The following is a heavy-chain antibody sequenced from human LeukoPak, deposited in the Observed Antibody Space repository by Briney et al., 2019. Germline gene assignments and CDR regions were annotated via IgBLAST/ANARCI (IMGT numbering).Heavy chain of an antibody. J-gene: IGHJ4*02. CDR3: ARKKHWVIDY. Sequence: GESLRISCKGSGYNFPNYWIAWVRQMPGKGLEWMGIIYPGDSDTRYSASFQGQVTISADNSIDTAYLQWSSLKASDTATYYCARKKHWVIDYWGQGTLVTVSS. V-gene: IGHV5-51*01. CDR1: GYNFPNYW. D-gene: IGHD7-27*01. CDR2: IYPGDSDT.